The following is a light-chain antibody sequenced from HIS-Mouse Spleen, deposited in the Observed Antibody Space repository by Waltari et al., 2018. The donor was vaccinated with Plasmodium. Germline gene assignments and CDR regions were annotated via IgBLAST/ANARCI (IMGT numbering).Light chain of an antibody. CDR2: GAS. CDR1: QSVSSSY. CDR3: QQYGSSPYT. V-gene: IGKV3-20*01. J-gene: IGKJ2*01. Sequence: EIVLTQSPGTLSLSTGARATLSCRASQSVSSSYLAWYQQKPGQAPRLLIYGASSRATGIPDRFSGSGSGTDFTLTISRLEPEDCAVYYCQQYGSSPYTFGQGTKLEIK.